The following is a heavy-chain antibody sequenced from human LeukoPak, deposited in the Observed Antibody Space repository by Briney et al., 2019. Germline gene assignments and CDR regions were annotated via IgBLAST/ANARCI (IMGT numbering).Heavy chain of an antibody. Sequence: GGSLRLSCAASGFTFSDYYMSWIRQAPGKGLEWVANIKQDGSEKYYVDSVKGRFTISRDNAKNSLYLQMNSLRAEDTAVYYCARDRVMDVWGQGTTVTVSS. V-gene: IGHV3-7*01. CDR3: ARDRVMDV. CDR1: GFTFSDYY. CDR2: IKQDGSEK. J-gene: IGHJ6*02.